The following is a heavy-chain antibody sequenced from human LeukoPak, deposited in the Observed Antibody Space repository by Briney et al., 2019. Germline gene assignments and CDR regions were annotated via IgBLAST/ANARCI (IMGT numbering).Heavy chain of an antibody. Sequence: GGSLRLSCAVSGITLSNYGMTWLRQAPGKGLEWVAGISDSGGGTYYADSMKGRFTISRDNPKNTLYLQMNSLRAEDTAVYFCAKRGVAIRVILVGFHKEAYYFDSWGQGALVTVSS. CDR1: GITLSNYG. V-gene: IGHV3-23*01. CDR2: ISDSGGGT. J-gene: IGHJ4*02. D-gene: IGHD3-22*01. CDR3: AKRGVAIRVILVGFHKEAYYFDS.